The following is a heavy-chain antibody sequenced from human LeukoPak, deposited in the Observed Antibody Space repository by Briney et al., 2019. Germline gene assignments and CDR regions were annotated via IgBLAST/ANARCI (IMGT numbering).Heavy chain of an antibody. CDR1: GYTFTSYG. CDR2: ISSYNGNT. CDR3: ARDPDSGGSIDY. Sequence: ASVKVSCKASGYTFTSYGITWVRQAPGQGLEWMGWISSYNGNTNYAQELQGRVTMTRDTSTSTVYMELSSLRSEDTAVYYCARDPDSGGSIDYWGQGTLVTVSS. V-gene: IGHV1-18*01. J-gene: IGHJ4*02. D-gene: IGHD3-16*01.